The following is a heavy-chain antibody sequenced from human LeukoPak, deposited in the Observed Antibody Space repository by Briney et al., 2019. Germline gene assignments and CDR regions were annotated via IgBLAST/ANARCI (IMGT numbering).Heavy chain of an antibody. V-gene: IGHV1-18*01. D-gene: IGHD5-12*01. CDR1: GYTFLSYG. CDR3: ARDIVATTTQLYYYYYMDV. J-gene: IGHJ6*03. Sequence: ASVKVSCKASGYTFLSYGISWVRHVPGQGLEWLGWISTYNGDTKYGQKLQGRVTMTTDTSTSTAYMELRSLRSDDTAVYYCARDIVATTTQLYYYYYMDVWGKGTTVTVSS. CDR2: ISTYNGDT.